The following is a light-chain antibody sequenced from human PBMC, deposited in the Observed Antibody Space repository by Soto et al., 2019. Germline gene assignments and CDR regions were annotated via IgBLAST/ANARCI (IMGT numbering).Light chain of an antibody. J-gene: IGLJ1*01. CDR2: EVS. CDR3: CSYAGSSTLV. CDR1: SSDVGSYNL. V-gene: IGLV2-23*02. Sequence: QAVLTQPASVSGSPGQSITISCTGTSSDVGSYNLVSWYQQHPGKAPKLMIYEVSKRPSGVSNRFSDSKSGNTASLTISGLQAEDEADYYCCSYAGSSTLVFGTGTKLTVL.